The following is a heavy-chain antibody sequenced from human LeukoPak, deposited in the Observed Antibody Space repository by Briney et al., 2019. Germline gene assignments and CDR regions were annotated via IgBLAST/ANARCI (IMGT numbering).Heavy chain of an antibody. CDR1: GGSISSYY. D-gene: IGHD4-23*01. Sequence: SETLSLTCTVSGGSISSYYWSWIRQPPGKGLEWIGYIYYSGSTNYNPSLTSRVTISVDTSKNQFSLKLSSVTAADTAVYYCARDKGDYGGKMGVASYYFDYWGQGTLVTVSS. CDR2: IYYSGST. CDR3: ARDKGDYGGKMGVASYYFDY. V-gene: IGHV4-59*01. J-gene: IGHJ4*02.